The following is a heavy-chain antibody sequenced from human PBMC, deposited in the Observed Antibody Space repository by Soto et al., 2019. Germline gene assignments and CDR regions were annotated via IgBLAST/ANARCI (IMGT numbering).Heavy chain of an antibody. CDR1: GFTFSSYS. D-gene: IGHD4-17*01. CDR2: ISSSSSYI. V-gene: IGHV3-21*01. J-gene: IGHJ6*02. CDR3: ARAASYGDRNDYYYYYGMDV. Sequence: GSLRLSCAASGFTFSSYSMNWVRQAPGKGLEWVSSISSSSSYIYYADSVKGRFTISRDNARKSLYLQMNSLRAEDTAVYYCARAASYGDRNDYYYYYGMDVWGQGTTVTVSS.